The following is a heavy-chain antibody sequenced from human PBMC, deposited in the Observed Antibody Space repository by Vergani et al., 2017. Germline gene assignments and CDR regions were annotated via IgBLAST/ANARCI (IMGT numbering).Heavy chain of an antibody. J-gene: IGHJ4*02. Sequence: QVQLVQSGAEVKKPGSSVKVSCKASGGTFSSYAISWVRQAPGQGLEWMGRISPIFGTANYAQKFQGRVTITADESTSTAYMELSSLRSEDTAVYYCARAPYSGSHPIDYWGQGALVTVSS. D-gene: IGHD1-26*01. CDR1: GGTFSSYA. CDR3: ARAPYSGSHPIDY. CDR2: ISPIFGTA. V-gene: IGHV1-69*13.